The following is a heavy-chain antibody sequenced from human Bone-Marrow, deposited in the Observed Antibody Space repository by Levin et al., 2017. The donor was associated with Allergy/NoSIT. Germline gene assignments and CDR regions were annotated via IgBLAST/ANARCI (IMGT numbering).Heavy chain of an antibody. J-gene: IGHJ4*02. CDR2: MNPNSGNT. CDR3: ARGPARHGSGSSKGVYYFDY. CDR1: GYTFTSYD. D-gene: IGHD3-10*01. Sequence: ASVKVSCKASGYTFTSYDINWVRQATGQGLEWMGWMNPNSGNTGYAQKFQGRVTMTRNTSISTAYMELSSLRSEDTAVYYCARGPARHGSGSSKGVYYFDYWGQGTLVTVSS. V-gene: IGHV1-8*01.